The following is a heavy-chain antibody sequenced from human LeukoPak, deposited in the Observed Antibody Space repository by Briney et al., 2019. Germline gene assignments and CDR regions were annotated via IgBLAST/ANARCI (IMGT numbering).Heavy chain of an antibody. V-gene: IGHV3-48*01. CDR3: AKGKGYCSGGSCYPTQGFDP. D-gene: IGHD2-15*01. CDR1: GFTFSSYS. Sequence: GGSLRLSCAASGFTFSSYSMNWVRQAPGKGLEWVSYISSSSSTIYYADSVKGRFTISRDNAKNSLYLQMNSLRAEDTAVYYCAKGKGYCSGGSCYPTQGFDPWGQGTLVTVSS. J-gene: IGHJ5*02. CDR2: ISSSSSTI.